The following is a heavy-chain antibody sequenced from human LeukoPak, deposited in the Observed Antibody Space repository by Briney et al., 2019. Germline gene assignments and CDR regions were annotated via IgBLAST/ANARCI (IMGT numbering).Heavy chain of an antibody. D-gene: IGHD6-19*01. V-gene: IGHV3-30-3*01. CDR2: ISYDGSNK. J-gene: IGHJ6*02. CDR3: ARDLTSSGYSSGSYYNYYGMDV. CDR1: GFTFSSYA. Sequence: GGSLRLSCAASGFTFSSYAVHWVRQAPGKGLEWVAVISYDGSNKYYADSVKGRFTISRDNAKNSLYLQMNSLRAEDTAVYYCARDLTSSGYSSGSYYNYYGMDVWGQGTTVTVSS.